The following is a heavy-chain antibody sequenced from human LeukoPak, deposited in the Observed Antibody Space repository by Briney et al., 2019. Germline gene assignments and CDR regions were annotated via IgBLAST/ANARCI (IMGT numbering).Heavy chain of an antibody. CDR3: AELGITMIGGV. CDR2: ISSSCSTI. CDR1: GFTFSSYD. V-gene: IGHV3-48*03. Sequence: GGSLRLSCAASGFTFSSYDMIWVRQAPGKGLEGVSYISSSCSTIFYADSVKGRLTIYRDIAKNSLSLQMNSLRAEDTAVYYCAELGITMIGGVWGKGTTVTISS. D-gene: IGHD3-10*02. J-gene: IGHJ6*04.